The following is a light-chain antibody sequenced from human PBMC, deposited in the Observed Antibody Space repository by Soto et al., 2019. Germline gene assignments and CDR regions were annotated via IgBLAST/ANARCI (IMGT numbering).Light chain of an antibody. CDR1: QGIASY. Sequence: DIQLTQSPSFLSASVGDRVTITCRASQGIASYLVWYQQQPGKAPKLLIYAASTLQSGVPSRFSGSGSGTEFTLTISSLQPEDFATYYCQQLNSYPITFGPGTKVDIK. CDR2: AAS. CDR3: QQLNSYPIT. J-gene: IGKJ3*01. V-gene: IGKV1-9*01.